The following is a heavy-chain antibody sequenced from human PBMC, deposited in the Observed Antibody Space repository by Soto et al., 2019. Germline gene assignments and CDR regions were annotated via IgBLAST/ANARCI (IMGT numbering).Heavy chain of an antibody. D-gene: IGHD3-16*01. CDR1: GGSISSGDYY. CDR3: ARETTFRGFDP. Sequence: SETLSLTCTVSGGSISSGDYYWSWIRQPPGKGLEWIGYIYYSGSTYYNPSLKSRVTISVDTSKNQFSLKLSSVTAADTAVYYCARETTFRGFDPWGQGTLVTVSS. J-gene: IGHJ5*02. CDR2: IYYSGST. V-gene: IGHV4-30-4*01.